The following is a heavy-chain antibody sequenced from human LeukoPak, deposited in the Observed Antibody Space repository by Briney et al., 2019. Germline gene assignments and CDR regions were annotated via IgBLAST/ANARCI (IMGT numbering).Heavy chain of an antibody. CDR3: ARGKTTLVTVDAFDI. CDR2: FWYDGSTK. V-gene: IGHV3-33*01. J-gene: IGHJ3*02. Sequence: PGGSLRLSCAASGFTFSSYGMHWVRQAPGKGLEWVAVFWYDGSTKYYADSVKGRFTISRDNSKSTLYLQMTSLRAEDTALYYCARGKTTLVTVDAFDIWGQGTMVTVSS. D-gene: IGHD5-18*01. CDR1: GFTFSSYG.